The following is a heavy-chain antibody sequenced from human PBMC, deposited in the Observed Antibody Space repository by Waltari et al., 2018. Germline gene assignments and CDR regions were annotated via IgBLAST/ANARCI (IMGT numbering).Heavy chain of an antibody. CDR3: ARHMPYYDSIYYFDY. D-gene: IGHD3-3*01. J-gene: IGHJ4*02. CDR1: GYSISSGYY. V-gene: IGHV4-38-2*01. CDR2: IYHSGST. Sequence: QVQLQESGPGLVKPSEILSLTCAVSGYSISSGYYWGWIRQPPGKGLEWIGSIYHSGSTYYNPSLKSRVTISVDTSKNQFSLKLSSVTAADTAVYYCARHMPYYDSIYYFDYWGQGTLVTVSS.